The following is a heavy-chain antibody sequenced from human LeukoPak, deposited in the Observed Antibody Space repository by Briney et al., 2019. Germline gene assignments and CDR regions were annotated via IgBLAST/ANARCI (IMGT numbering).Heavy chain of an antibody. V-gene: IGHV3-23*01. J-gene: IGHJ4*02. CDR3: AREGGVVVTSEEGFDY. Sequence: AGGSLRLSCAASGFTFSSYAMSWVRQAPGKGLEWVSAISGSGGNTYYADSVKGRFTISRDNSKNTLYLQMNSLRAEDTAVYYCAREGGVVVTSEEGFDYWGQGTLVTVSS. CDR1: GFTFSSYA. D-gene: IGHD3-22*01. CDR2: ISGSGGNT.